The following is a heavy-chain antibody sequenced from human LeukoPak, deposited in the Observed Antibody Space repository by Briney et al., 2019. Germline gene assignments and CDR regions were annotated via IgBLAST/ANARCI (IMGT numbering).Heavy chain of an antibody. CDR1: GVTFSSYS. CDR3: ARPYDSSGYYKKNYFDY. Sequence: GGSLRLSCAASGVTFSSYSMNWVREAPGKGLEWVSSISSSSSYIYYADSVKGRFTISRDNAKNSLYLQMNSLRAEDTAVYYCARPYDSSGYYKKNYFDYWGQGTLVTVSS. CDR2: ISSSSSYI. J-gene: IGHJ4*02. V-gene: IGHV3-21*01. D-gene: IGHD3-22*01.